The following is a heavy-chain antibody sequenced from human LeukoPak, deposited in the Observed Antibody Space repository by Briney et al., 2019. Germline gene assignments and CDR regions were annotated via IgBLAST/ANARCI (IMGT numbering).Heavy chain of an antibody. D-gene: IGHD3-22*01. CDR2: INHSGST. V-gene: IGHV4-34*01. CDR1: GGSFSGYY. Sequence: KSSETLSLTCAVYGGSFSGYYWSWIRQPPGKGLEWIGEINHSGSTNYNPSLKSRVTISVDTSKNQFSLKLSSVTAADTAVYYCASIIWSITMIGSYMDVWGKGTTVTVSS. J-gene: IGHJ6*03. CDR3: ASIIWSITMIGSYMDV.